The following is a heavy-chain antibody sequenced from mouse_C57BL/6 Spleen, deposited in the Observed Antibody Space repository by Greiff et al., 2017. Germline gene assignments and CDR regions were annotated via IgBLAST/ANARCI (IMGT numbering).Heavy chain of an antibody. V-gene: IGHV1-26*01. J-gene: IGHJ2*01. D-gene: IGHD2-1*01. CDR2: INPNNGGT. CDR3: ARDYGNPYYFDY. Sequence: EVQLQQSGPELVKPGASVKISCKASGYTFTDYYMNWVKQSHGKSLEWIGDINPNNGGTSYNQKFKGKATLTVDKSSSTAYMELRSLTSEDSAVYYCARDYGNPYYFDYWGQGTTLTVSS. CDR1: GYTFTDYY.